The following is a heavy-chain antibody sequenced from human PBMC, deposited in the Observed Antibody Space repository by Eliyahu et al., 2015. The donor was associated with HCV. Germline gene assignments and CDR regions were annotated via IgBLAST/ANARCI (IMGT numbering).Heavy chain of an antibody. Sequence: EVQLVESGGGLIQPGGSLRLSCXASGFTFSSYDMHWVRLPTGKGLEWVSTINXAGATYYSGSVQGRFTISRENAKNSLYLQINSLRAGDTAMYYCARGTITIPGVDYWGQGTLVTVSS. CDR3: ARGTITIPGVDY. D-gene: IGHD2-8*01. J-gene: IGHJ4*02. CDR2: INXAGAT. V-gene: IGHV3-13*01. CDR1: GFTFSSYD.